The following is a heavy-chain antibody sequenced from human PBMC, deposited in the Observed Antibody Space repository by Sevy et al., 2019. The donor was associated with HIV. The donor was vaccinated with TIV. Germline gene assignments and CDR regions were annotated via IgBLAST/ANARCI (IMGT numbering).Heavy chain of an antibody. Sequence: GGSLRLSCAASGFTLSTYRMHWVRQAPGKGLEWVSYISNSGTTISYSDSVRGRFTISRDNARNLLYLQMNSLRAEDTAVYFCARDLPPSATTVPHFDCWGQGTLVTVSS. CDR3: ARDLPPSATTVPHFDC. J-gene: IGHJ4*02. CDR1: GFTLSTYR. CDR2: ISNSGTTI. D-gene: IGHD4-17*01. V-gene: IGHV3-48*03.